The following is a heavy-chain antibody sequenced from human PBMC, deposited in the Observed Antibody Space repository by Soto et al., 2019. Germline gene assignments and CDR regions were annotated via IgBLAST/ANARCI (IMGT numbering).Heavy chain of an antibody. CDR1: GGSFSGYY. J-gene: IGHJ6*02. CDR3: AGSSWYYYYYGMDV. D-gene: IGHD6-13*01. V-gene: IGHV4-34*01. Sequence: SETLSLTCAVYGGSFSGYYWSWIRQPPGKGLEWIGEINHSGSTNYNPSLKSRVTISVDTSKNQFSLKLRSVTAADTAVYYCAGSSWYYYYYGMDVWRQRTTVTVSS. CDR2: INHSGST.